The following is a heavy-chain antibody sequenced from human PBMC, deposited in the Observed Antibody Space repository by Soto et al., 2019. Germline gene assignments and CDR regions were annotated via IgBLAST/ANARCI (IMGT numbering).Heavy chain of an antibody. D-gene: IGHD5-18*01. V-gene: IGHV1-69*01. CDR2: IIPIFGTA. CDR3: ARATSTQLWPNNWFDP. J-gene: IGHJ5*02. Sequence: QVQLVQSGAEVKKPGSSVKVSCTASGGTFSSYAISWVRQAPGQGPEWMGGIIPIFGTANYAQKFQGRVTITADESTSTAYMELSSLRSEDTAVYYCARATSTQLWPNNWFDPWGQGTLVTVCS. CDR1: GGTFSSYA.